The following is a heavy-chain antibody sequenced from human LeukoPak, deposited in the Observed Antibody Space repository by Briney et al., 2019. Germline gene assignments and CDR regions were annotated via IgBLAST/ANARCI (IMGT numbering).Heavy chain of an antibody. D-gene: IGHD5-12*01. Sequence: GALRLSCTASGFTFVDYAMSGFRRAPGRGREGVGFIRSKASGATTEYSASVKGRFTISRDDPNSIAYLQRNRLKAEDTAVYYCTRQETTIGSYYFDYWGQGTLVTVSS. V-gene: IGHV3-49*03. CDR1: GFTFVDYA. J-gene: IGHJ4*02. CDR3: TRQETTIGSYYFDY. CDR2: IRSKASGATT.